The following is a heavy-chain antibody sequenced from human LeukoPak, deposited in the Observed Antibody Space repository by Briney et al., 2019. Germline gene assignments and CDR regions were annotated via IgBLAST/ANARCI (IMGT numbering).Heavy chain of an antibody. J-gene: IGHJ4*02. V-gene: IGHV3-23*01. D-gene: IGHD3-22*01. CDR3: ARVRYDGSGYYSMYDY. CDR2: ISGSGGST. CDR1: GFTFSSYA. Sequence: GGSLRLSCAASGFTFSSYAMSWVRQAPGKGLEWVSAISGSGGSTYYADSVKGRFTISRDNSKNTLYLQMNSLRAGDTAVYYCARVRYDGSGYYSMYDYWGQGTLVTVSS.